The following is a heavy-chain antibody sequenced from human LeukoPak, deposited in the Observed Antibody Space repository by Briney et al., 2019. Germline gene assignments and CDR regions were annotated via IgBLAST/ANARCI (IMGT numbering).Heavy chain of an antibody. CDR2: IDCDDDK. D-gene: IGHD3-22*01. J-gene: IGHJ6*02. Sequence: SGPALVKPTQTPTLTCTFSGFSLSTSGMYVSWIRQPPGKALEWLARIDCDDDKYYSTSLKTRLTISKDTSKNQVVLTMTNMDPVDTATYYCARMPYYYDSSGSDPRYYYYGMDVWGQGTTVTVSS. CDR1: GFSLSTSGMY. CDR3: ARMPYYYDSSGSDPRYYYYGMDV. V-gene: IGHV2-70*11.